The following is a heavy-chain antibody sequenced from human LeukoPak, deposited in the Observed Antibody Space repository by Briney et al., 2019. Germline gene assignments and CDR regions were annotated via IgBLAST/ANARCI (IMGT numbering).Heavy chain of an antibody. CDR3: ARITMSRFDP. V-gene: IGHV3-11*01. CDR1: GFTFSDSY. D-gene: IGHD3-10*02. CDR2: ISSSGSTI. J-gene: IGHJ5*02. Sequence: PGGSLRLSCAASGFTFSDSYMTWIRQAPGKGLEWVAYISSSGSTIYYADSVKGRFTISRDNSKNTLYLQMNSLRAEDTAVYYCARITMSRFDPWGQGTLVTVS.